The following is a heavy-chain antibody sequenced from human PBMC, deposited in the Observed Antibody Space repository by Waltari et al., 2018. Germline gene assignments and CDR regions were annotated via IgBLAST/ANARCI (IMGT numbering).Heavy chain of an antibody. V-gene: IGHV3-21*01. D-gene: IGHD3-10*01. Sequence: EVQLVESGGGLVKPGGSLRLSCAASGFTFSSYSMNWVRQAPGKGLAWVSSISSSSSYIYYADSVKGRFTISRDNAKNSLYLQMNSLRAEDTAVYYCAREAPGGGYWGQGTLVTVSS. CDR2: ISSSSSYI. J-gene: IGHJ4*02. CDR3: AREAPGGGY. CDR1: GFTFSSYS.